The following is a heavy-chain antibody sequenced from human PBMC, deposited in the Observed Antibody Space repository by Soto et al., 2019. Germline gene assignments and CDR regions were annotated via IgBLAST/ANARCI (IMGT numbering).Heavy chain of an antibody. CDR1: GFSLSTSGVG. Sequence: SGPTLVNPTQTLTLTCTFSGFSLSTSGVGVGWIRQPPGKALEWLALIYWNDDKRYSPSLKSRPTITKDTSKNQVVLTMTNMYPVDTATYYCAPRLPPGIAVAGTVGAFDIWGQGTMVTVSS. D-gene: IGHD6-19*01. V-gene: IGHV2-5*01. CDR3: APRLPPGIAVAGTVGAFDI. CDR2: IYWNDDK. J-gene: IGHJ3*02.